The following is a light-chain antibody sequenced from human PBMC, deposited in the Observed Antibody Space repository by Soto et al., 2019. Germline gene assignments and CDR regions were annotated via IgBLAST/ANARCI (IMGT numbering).Light chain of an antibody. Sequence: SSELTQPPSVSVSPGQTASITCSGDKLGDKYACWYQQKPGQSPVLVIYQDSKRPSGIPERFSGSNSGNTATLTISGTQAMDEADYYCQAWDSSTYVVFGGGTKLPS. J-gene: IGLJ2*01. CDR2: QDS. V-gene: IGLV3-1*01. CDR3: QAWDSSTYVV. CDR1: KLGDKY.